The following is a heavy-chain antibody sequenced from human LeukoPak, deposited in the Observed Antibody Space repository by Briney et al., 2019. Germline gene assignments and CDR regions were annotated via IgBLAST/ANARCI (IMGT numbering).Heavy chain of an antibody. CDR2: INPSGGST. CDR1: GYTFTSYY. J-gene: IGHJ6*03. CDR3: ARSYLGEYYHYYMDV. V-gene: IGHV1-46*01. D-gene: IGHD3-16*01. Sequence: ASVKVSCKASGYTFTSYYMHWVRQAPGQGLEWMGIINPSGGSTSYAQKFQGRVTMTRDTSTSTVYMELSSLRSEDTAVYYCARSYLGEYYHYYMDVWGKGTTVTVSS.